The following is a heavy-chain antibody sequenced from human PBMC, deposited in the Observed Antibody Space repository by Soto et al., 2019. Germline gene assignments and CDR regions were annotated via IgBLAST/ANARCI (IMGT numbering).Heavy chain of an antibody. CDR1: GFTFDDYA. J-gene: IGHJ4*02. D-gene: IGHD4-17*01. V-gene: IGHV3-9*01. CDR2: ISWNSGNL. CDR3: AKGASTTAFAFNDY. Sequence: EVQLVESGGGLVQPGRSLRLSCAASGFTFDDYAMHWVRQGPGKGLEWVSSISWNSGNLGYADSVKGRFTISRDNAKNSLYLQMNSLRGEDTALYYCAKGASTTAFAFNDYWGQRTLVTVSS.